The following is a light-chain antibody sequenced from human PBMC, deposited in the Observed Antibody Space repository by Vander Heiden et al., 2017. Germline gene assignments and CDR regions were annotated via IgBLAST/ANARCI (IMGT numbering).Light chain of an antibody. CDR2: EVT. Sequence: QSALTQPPSVSGSPGQSVTIPCTGTSSDVGGSNHVSWYQHSPGTAPKLLIYEVTNRPSGVPDRFSGSKSGNTASLTISGLQSEDDADYFCCSHAGRTYFFGTGTKVT. J-gene: IGLJ1*01. CDR3: CSHAGRTYF. CDR1: SSDVGGSNH. V-gene: IGLV2-18*02.